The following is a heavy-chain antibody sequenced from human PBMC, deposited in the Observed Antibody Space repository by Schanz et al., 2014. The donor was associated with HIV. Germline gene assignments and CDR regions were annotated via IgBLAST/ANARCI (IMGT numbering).Heavy chain of an antibody. CDR1: GFTFSDYY. CDR2: ITGSSAHT. J-gene: IGHJ6*02. Sequence: VQLVESGGGLVKPGGSLRLSCAASGFTFSDYYMSWLRQAPGKGLEWVSAITGSSAHTYYADSVKGRFTISRDNSKNTLYLQMNSLRDEDTAVYYCARSPSFGMDVWGQGTTVTVSS. CDR3: ARSPSFGMDV. V-gene: IGHV3-23*04.